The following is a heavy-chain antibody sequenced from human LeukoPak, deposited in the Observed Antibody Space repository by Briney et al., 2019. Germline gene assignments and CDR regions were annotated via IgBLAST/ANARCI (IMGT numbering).Heavy chain of an antibody. D-gene: IGHD4-17*01. J-gene: IGHJ4*02. CDR3: AKLPTRGTVTTWFDY. Sequence: SGGSLRLSCAASGFTFSGYAMSWVRQAPGKGLEWVSAISGSGGSTYYADSVKGRFTISRDNSKNTLYLQMNSLRAEDTAVYYCAKLPTRGTVTTWFDYWGQGTLVTVSS. V-gene: IGHV3-23*01. CDR1: GFTFSGYA. CDR2: ISGSGGST.